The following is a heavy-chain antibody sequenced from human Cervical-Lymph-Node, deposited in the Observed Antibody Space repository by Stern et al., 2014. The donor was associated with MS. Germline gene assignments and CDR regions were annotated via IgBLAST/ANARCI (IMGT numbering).Heavy chain of an antibody. V-gene: IGHV1-18*01. D-gene: IGHD6-19*01. CDR2: ISAYNGNT. CDR1: GYTFTSYG. J-gene: IGHJ4*02. CDR3: ARDLFRLLAVAGTKGGY. Sequence: VHLVESGAEVKKPGASVKVSCKASGYTFTSYGISWVRQAPGQGLEWMGWISAYNGNTNYAQKLQGRVTMTTDTSTSTAYMELRSLRSDDTAVYYCARDLFRLLAVAGTKGGYWGQGTLVTVSS.